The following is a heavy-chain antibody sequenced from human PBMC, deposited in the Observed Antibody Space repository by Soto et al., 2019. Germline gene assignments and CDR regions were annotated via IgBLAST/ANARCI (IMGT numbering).Heavy chain of an antibody. V-gene: IGHV4-34*01. J-gene: IGHJ4*02. D-gene: IGHD5-18*01. CDR2: INHSGST. CDR1: GGSFSGYY. Sequence: PSETLSLTCAVYGGSFSGYYWSWIRQPPGKGLEWIGEINHSGSTNYNPSLKSRVTISVDTSKNQFSLKLSSVTAADTAVYYCAGDTAVDGRGSYHCGADDWGQGTLVTVSS. CDR3: AGDTAVDGRGSYHCGADD.